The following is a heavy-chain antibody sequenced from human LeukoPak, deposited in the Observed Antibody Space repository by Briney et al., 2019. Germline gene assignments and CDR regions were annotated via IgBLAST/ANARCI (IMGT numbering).Heavy chain of an antibody. D-gene: IGHD2-21*02. CDR2: ISSSGSTI. CDR3: ARVARRITYCGGDCYPFDY. J-gene: IGHJ4*02. Sequence: PGGSLRLSCAASGFTFSSYEMNWVRQAPGKGLEWVSYISSSGSTIYYAGSVKGRFTISRDNAKNSLYLQMNSLRAEDTAVYYCARVARRITYCGGDCYPFDYWGQGTLVTVSS. V-gene: IGHV3-48*03. CDR1: GFTFSSYE.